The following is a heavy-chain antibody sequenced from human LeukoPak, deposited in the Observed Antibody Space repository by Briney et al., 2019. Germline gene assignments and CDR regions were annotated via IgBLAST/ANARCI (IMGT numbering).Heavy chain of an antibody. V-gene: IGHV3-11*04. J-gene: IGHJ3*02. CDR2: IGRSDNIM. CDR3: ARRFGQELGDDVFDI. Sequence: PGGSLRLSCAASGFTFSDYYMSWIRQAPGKGLEWVSYIGRSDNIMYYADSVKGRFTISRDNAKNSLYLQMNSLRAEDTAVYYCARRFGQELGDDVFDIWGQGTKVTVSS. D-gene: IGHD3-10*01. CDR1: GFTFSDYY.